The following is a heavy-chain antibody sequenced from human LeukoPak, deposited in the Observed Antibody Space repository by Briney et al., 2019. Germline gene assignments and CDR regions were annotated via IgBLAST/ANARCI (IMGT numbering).Heavy chain of an antibody. Sequence: GASVKVSCKGTGYTFTIHGISWVRQAPGQGLEWLGWISGYTGNTHYAQKLQDRVTMTTDTSTCTAYMELRSLKSDDTAVYYCARAGSYDSSVYPDFWGLGTLVTVSS. D-gene: IGHD3-22*01. CDR2: ISGYTGNT. CDR3: ARAGSYDSSVYPDF. V-gene: IGHV1-18*01. CDR1: GYTFTIHG. J-gene: IGHJ4*02.